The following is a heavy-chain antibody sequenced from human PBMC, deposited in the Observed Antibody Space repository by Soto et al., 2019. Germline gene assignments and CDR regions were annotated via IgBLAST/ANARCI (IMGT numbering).Heavy chain of an antibody. CDR1: GFTFSSYI. J-gene: IGHJ4*02. Sequence: GGSLRLSCAASGFTFSSYIMNWVRQAPGKGLEWVSSISSSSSYIYYADSVKGRFTISRDNAKSSLYLQMNSLRAEDTAVYYCARVVAAAGFDYWGQGTLVTVSS. CDR2: ISSSSSYI. CDR3: ARVVAAAGFDY. D-gene: IGHD6-13*01. V-gene: IGHV3-21*01.